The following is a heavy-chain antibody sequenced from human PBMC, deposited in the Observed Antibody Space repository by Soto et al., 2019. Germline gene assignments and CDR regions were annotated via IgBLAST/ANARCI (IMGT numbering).Heavy chain of an antibody. Sequence: GGSLRLSCAASGFTFGCSAMHWVRQASGKGLERVGHIRSKTNSYATAYAESVKGRFTISRDDSMNTAYLQMHSLKTEDTAVYFCTRQXDAVQWLVVPTDYNFDYWGQGTLVTVSS. CDR3: TRQXDAVQWLVVPTDYNFDY. CDR1: GFTFGCSA. J-gene: IGHJ4*02. CDR2: IRSKTNSYAT. D-gene: IGHD6-19*01. V-gene: IGHV3-73*01.